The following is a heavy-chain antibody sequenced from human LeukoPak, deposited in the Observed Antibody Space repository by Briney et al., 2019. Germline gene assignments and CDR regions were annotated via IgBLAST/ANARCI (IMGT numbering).Heavy chain of an antibody. CDR1: GFTFSSYA. D-gene: IGHD3-9*01. CDR3: AKVDGDFDWLLTDYYYGMDV. V-gene: IGHV3-23*01. CDR2: ISGSGGST. J-gene: IGHJ6*04. Sequence: PGGSLRLSCAASGFTFSSYAMSWVRQAPGKGLEWVSAISGSGGSTYYADSVKGRFTISRDNSKNTLYLQVNSLRAEDTAVYYCAKVDGDFDWLLTDYYYGMDVWGKGTTVTVSS.